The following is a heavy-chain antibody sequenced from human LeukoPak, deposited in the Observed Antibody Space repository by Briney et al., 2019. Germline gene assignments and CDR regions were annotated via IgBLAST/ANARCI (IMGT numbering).Heavy chain of an antibody. D-gene: IGHD3-10*01. CDR1: GYTFTSYG. CDR2: ISAYNGNT. J-gene: IGHJ4*02. V-gene: IGHV1-18*01. Sequence: ASVKVSCKASGYTFTSYGISWVRQAPGQGLEWMGWISAYNGNTNYAQKLQGRVTMTTDTSTSTAYMELSSLGSEDTAVYYCATDPLGPTRFGQYDYWGQGTLVTVSS. CDR3: ATDPLGPTRFGQYDY.